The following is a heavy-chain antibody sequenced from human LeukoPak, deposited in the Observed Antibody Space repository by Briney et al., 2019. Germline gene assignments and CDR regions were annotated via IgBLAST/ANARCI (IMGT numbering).Heavy chain of an antibody. CDR1: VFTFKQFD. J-gene: IGHJ5*02. D-gene: IGHD1-26*01. Sequence: GGSLRLSCAASVFTFKQFDMHGLRQATGKGLEWVSGISSSGDTFYQDSVKGRFTISREDGENSLFLQLNSLRTGATAVYYCVSALFNSGQPDPWGQGTLVTVSS. CDR2: ISSSGDT. CDR3: VSALFNSGQPDP. V-gene: IGHV3-13*04.